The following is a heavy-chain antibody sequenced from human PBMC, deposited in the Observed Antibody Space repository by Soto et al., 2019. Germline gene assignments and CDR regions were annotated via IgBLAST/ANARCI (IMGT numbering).Heavy chain of an antibody. D-gene: IGHD3-22*01. CDR2: ISGSGGTT. CDR1: GFTVSNNY. Sequence: GGSLRLSCAASGFTVSNNYMSWVRQAPGKGLEWVSIISGSGGTTYYADSVRGRFTISRDNSKNTLYLQMNSLRADDTAVYYCAKEDNYYDSSGYYLEYFHHWGQGTLVTVSS. J-gene: IGHJ1*01. V-gene: IGHV3-23*01. CDR3: AKEDNYYDSSGYYLEYFHH.